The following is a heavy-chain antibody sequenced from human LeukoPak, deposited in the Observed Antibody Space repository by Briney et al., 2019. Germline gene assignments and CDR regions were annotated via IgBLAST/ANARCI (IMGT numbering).Heavy chain of an antibody. CDR1: GYTFTDYY. CDR3: ARARFDCSTFSCYLFDS. V-gene: IGHV1-8*02. Sequence: ASVKVSCRASGYTFTDYYMHWVRQATGQGLEWMGWMNPNSGTTGYAQTFQGRVTISRNTSISTAYMELSSLRSEDTAVYYCARARFDCSTFSCYLFDSWGQGTPVTVSS. J-gene: IGHJ4*02. CDR2: MNPNSGTT. D-gene: IGHD2-2*01.